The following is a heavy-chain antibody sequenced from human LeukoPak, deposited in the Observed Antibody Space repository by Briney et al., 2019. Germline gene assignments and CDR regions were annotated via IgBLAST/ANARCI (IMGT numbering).Heavy chain of an antibody. V-gene: IGHV3-11*04. CDR3: ARAIKAVAGTFHRDYYFDY. Sequence: GGSLRLSCAASGFTFSDYYMSWIRQAPGKGLEWVSYISSSGSTIYYADSVKGRFTISRDNSKNTLYLQMNSLRAEDTAVYYCARAIKAVAGTFHRDYYFDYWGQGTLVTVSS. CDR2: ISSSGSTI. J-gene: IGHJ4*02. D-gene: IGHD6-19*01. CDR1: GFTFSDYY.